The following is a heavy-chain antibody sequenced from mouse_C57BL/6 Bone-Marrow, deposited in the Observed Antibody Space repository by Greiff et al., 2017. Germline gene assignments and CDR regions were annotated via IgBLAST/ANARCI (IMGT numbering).Heavy chain of an antibody. CDR2: IDPEIGDT. CDR1: GFNIKDDY. D-gene: IGHD2-3*01. J-gene: IGHJ2*01. V-gene: IGHV14-4*01. CDR3: SSFDGNYFDF. Sequence: EVQLQQSGAELVRPGASVKLSCTASGFNIKDDYIHWVKQRPEQGLEWIGWIDPEIGDTAYASKFQGKATITSDTSSNTAYLQLSSLTSEDTAVYYCSSFDGNYFDFCGQGTPLTVAS.